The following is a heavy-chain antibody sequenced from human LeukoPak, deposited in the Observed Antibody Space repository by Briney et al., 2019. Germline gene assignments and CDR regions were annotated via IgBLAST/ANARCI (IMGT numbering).Heavy chain of an antibody. CDR2: ISSSGNYI. D-gene: IGHD6-19*01. CDR1: GFTFSSYT. V-gene: IGHV3-21*01. J-gene: IGHJ4*02. Sequence: PGGSLRLSWAASGFTFSSYTMNWVRQAPGKGLEWVSSISSSGNYIYQADSLKGRFTISRDNAKNSLYLQMNSLRAEDRAVYYCARGGAGYYFDHWGQGTLVTVSS. CDR3: ARGGAGYYFDH.